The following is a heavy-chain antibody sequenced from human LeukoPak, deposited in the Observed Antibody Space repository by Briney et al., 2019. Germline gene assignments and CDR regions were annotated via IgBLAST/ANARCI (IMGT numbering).Heavy chain of an antibody. J-gene: IGHJ4*02. D-gene: IGHD2-2*01. CDR1: GYTFNNYY. Sequence: GASVKVSCKASGYTFNNYYMYWVRQAPGQGLEWMGMINPSGGGTSYAQKFQGRVTMTEDTSTDTAYMKLSSLRSEDTAVYYCARPAGYQLPKEMFLFYWGQGTLVTVSS. CDR3: ARPAGYQLPKEMFLFY. CDR2: INPSGGGT. V-gene: IGHV1-46*02.